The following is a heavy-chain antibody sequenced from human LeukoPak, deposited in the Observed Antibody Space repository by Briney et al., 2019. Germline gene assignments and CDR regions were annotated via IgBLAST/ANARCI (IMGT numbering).Heavy chain of an antibody. CDR2: INPNSGGT. CDR3: ARIPLSSSFRSWKYYFDY. Sequence: PWASVKVSCKASGYTFTGYYMHWVRQAPGQGLEWMGWINPNSGGTNYAQKFQGRVTMTRGTSISTAYMELSRLRSDDTAVYYCARIPLSSSFRSWKYYFDYWGQGTLVTVSS. V-gene: IGHV1-2*02. D-gene: IGHD6-6*01. CDR1: GYTFTGYY. J-gene: IGHJ4*02.